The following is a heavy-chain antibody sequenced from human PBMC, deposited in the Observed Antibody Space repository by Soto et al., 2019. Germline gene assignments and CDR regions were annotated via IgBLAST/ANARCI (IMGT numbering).Heavy chain of an antibody. CDR3: TTDSSSWAYYYYYGMDV. D-gene: IGHD2-2*01. CDR1: GFTFSNAW. V-gene: IGHV3-15*01. J-gene: IGHJ6*02. CDR2: IKSKTDDGTT. Sequence: GGSLRLSCTVSGFTFSNAWMTWVRQAPGKGLEWVGRIKSKTDDGTTDYAAPVKGRFTISRDDSRNALYLQMNSLKTEDTAVYYCTTDSSSWAYYYYYGMDVWGQGTTVTVSS.